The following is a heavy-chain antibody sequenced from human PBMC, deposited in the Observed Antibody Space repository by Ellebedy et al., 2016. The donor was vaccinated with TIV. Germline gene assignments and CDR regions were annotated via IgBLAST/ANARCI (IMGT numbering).Heavy chain of an antibody. V-gene: IGHV3-21*01. CDR3: ARAHYDILTGFFSLDYFDV. CDR1: GFEFDHYN. D-gene: IGHD3-9*01. CDR2: ISSSSTFI. Sequence: GGSLRLSCAASGFEFDHYNMNWIRQVPGKGLEWVASISSSSTFIFYADSVKGRFTISRDNAKNSLYLHMNDLGAEDAAVYYCARAHYDILTGFFSLDYFDVWGRGTLVTVS. J-gene: IGHJ4*02.